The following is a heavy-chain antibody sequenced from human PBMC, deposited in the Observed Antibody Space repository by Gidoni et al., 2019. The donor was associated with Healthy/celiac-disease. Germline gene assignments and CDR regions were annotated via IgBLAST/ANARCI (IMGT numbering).Heavy chain of an antibody. Sequence: QVQLVQSGAEVKTPGSSVKVSCKASGGSFSSYAISWVRQAPGQGLEWMGGIIPIFGTANYAQKFQGRVTITADESTSTAYMELSSLRSEDTAVYYCARDSPFCGNLGLRVCYFDYWGQGTLVTVSS. J-gene: IGHJ4*02. CDR2: IIPIFGTA. V-gene: IGHV1-69*01. CDR3: ARDSPFCGNLGLRVCYFDY. D-gene: IGHD4-17*01. CDR1: GGSFSSYA.